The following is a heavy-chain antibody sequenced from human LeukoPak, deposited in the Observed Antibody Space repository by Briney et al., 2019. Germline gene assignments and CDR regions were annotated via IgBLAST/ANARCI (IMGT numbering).Heavy chain of an antibody. CDR3: ARFPVLLWFGEFDY. V-gene: IGHV4-39*07. Sequence: SETLSLTCTVSGGSISSGGYYWSWIRQPPGKGLEWIGEINHSGSTNYNPSLKSRVTISVDTSKNRFSLKLSSVTAADTAVYYCARFPVLLWFGEFDYWGQGTLVTVSS. CDR1: GGSISSGGYY. D-gene: IGHD3-10*01. CDR2: INHSGST. J-gene: IGHJ4*02.